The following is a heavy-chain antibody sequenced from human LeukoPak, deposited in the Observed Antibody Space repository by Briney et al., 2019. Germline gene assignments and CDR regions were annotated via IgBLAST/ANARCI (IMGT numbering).Heavy chain of an antibody. J-gene: IGHJ4*02. CDR2: INHSGST. CDR3: ARGAYYDSRGYYYVFDY. D-gene: IGHD3-22*01. CDR1: GGSFSGYY. V-gene: IGHV4-34*01. Sequence: SGTLSLTCAVYGGSFSGYYWSWIRQPPGKGLEWIGEINHSGSTNYNPSLKSRVTISVDTSKNQFSLKLSSVTAADTAVYYCARGAYYDSRGYYYVFDYWGQGTLVTVSS.